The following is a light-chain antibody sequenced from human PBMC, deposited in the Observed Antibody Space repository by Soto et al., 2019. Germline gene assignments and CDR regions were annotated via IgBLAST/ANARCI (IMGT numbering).Light chain of an antibody. Sequence: EIELTQSPATMFLSPGETATVSCXXSQNVDKFLAWYQQRPGQPPRLLIFDSSNRATGVPVRFSGSGSGTVFTLTIGSLEPEDSAVYYCQQRKNWPPITFGQGTKVDIK. CDR2: DSS. CDR1: QNVDKF. CDR3: QQRKNWPPIT. J-gene: IGKJ1*01. V-gene: IGKV3-11*01.